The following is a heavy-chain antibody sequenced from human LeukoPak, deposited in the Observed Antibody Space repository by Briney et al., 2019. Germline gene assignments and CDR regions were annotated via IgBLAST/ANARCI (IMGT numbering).Heavy chain of an antibody. CDR2: IYWDDDK. J-gene: IGHJ4*02. D-gene: IGHD3-22*01. CDR3: AHSGGWLFDY. CDR1: GFALTTSGVG. Sequence: SGPMLVKPTQPLTLTGNFSGFALTTSGVGVGWIRQPPGKALEWLALIYWDDDKRYSPSLKSRLTITKNTSKNQVFLTMTNMDPVDTATYYCAHSGGWLFDYWGQGTLVTVSS. V-gene: IGHV2-5*02.